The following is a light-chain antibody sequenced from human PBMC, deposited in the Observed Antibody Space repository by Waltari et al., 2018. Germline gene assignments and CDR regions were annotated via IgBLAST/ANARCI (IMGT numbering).Light chain of an antibody. CDR3: QSYDRSLSVSV. Sequence: QSVLTQPPSVSGAPGRRVTISCPGSSPNIGAPHGVNWYQHRPGTAPKHLIFGDTNRPSGVPDRFSGSKSGTSASLTITGLQADDEADYYCQSYDRSLSVSVFGGGTKLTVL. CDR1: SPNIGAPHG. J-gene: IGLJ2*01. V-gene: IGLV1-40*01. CDR2: GDT.